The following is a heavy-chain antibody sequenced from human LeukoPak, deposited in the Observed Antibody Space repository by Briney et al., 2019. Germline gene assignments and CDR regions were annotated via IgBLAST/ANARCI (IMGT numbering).Heavy chain of an antibody. CDR1: GGSISSGDYY. D-gene: IGHD1-26*01. J-gene: IGHJ4*02. CDR2: ISYSGST. Sequence: PSQTLSLTCTVSGGSISSGDYYWSWIRQPPGKGLEWIGYISYSGSTYYNPSLKSRVTMSVDTSKNQFSLKLSSVTAADTAVYYCAREFAWEPLFNWGQGTLVTVSS. CDR3: AREFAWEPLFN. V-gene: IGHV4-30-4*01.